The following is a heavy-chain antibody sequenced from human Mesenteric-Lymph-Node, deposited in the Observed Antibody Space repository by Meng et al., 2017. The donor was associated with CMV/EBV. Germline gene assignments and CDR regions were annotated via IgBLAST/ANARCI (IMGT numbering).Heavy chain of an antibody. J-gene: IGHJ4*02. Sequence: ASGFTFSDFAMSWVRQAPGKGLEWVSVTYSGTSGTYYADSVKGRFTISRDNSKNTIYLQMNSLRAEDTAVYYCARGRAAAGTYFDYWGQGTLVTVSS. D-gene: IGHD6-13*01. CDR2: TYSGTSGT. CDR3: ARGRAAAGTYFDY. V-gene: IGHV3-23*03. CDR1: GFTFSDFA.